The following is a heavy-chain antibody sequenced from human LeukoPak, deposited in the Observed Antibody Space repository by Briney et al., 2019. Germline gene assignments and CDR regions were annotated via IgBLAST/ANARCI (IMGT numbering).Heavy chain of an antibody. D-gene: IGHD1-26*01. Sequence: GGSLELSCSASGFTFSRYAMHWVRQAPGKGLEYVSGINDNGGRTHYGDSVKGRFSISRDNSKNTLHLQMSTLRAEDTALYYCVKDVGGGYAFDYWGQGIQVPVAS. CDR1: GFTFSRYA. J-gene: IGHJ4*02. V-gene: IGHV3-64D*09. CDR3: VKDVGGGYAFDY. CDR2: INDNGGRT.